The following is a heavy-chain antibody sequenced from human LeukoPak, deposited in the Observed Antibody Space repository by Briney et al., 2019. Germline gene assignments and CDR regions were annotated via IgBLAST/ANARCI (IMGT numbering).Heavy chain of an antibody. V-gene: IGHV3-21*01. CDR1: GFTFSSYS. D-gene: IGHD3-10*01. Sequence: GGSLRLSCAASGFTFSSYSMNWVRQAPGKGLEWVSSISSSSSYIYYADSVKGRFTISRDNAKNSLYLQMNSLRAEDTAVYYCARVKPSMVRGEETFDYWGQGTLVTVSS. J-gene: IGHJ4*02. CDR2: ISSSSSYI. CDR3: ARVKPSMVRGEETFDY.